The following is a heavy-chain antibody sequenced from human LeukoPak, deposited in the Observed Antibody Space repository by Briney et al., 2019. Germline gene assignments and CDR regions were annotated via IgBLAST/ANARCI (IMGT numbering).Heavy chain of an antibody. CDR1: GFTFSSYN. D-gene: IGHD4/OR15-4a*01. CDR2: ITSSSGYM. J-gene: IGHJ5*02. Sequence: PGGSLRLSCAASGFTFSSYNMNWVRQAPGKGLEWVSSITSSSGYMYYADSVKGRFTISRDNAKNSLYLQMNSLRAEDTAVYYCARDPGPYGGDLWGQGTLVTVSS. CDR3: ARDPGPYGGDL. V-gene: IGHV3-21*01.